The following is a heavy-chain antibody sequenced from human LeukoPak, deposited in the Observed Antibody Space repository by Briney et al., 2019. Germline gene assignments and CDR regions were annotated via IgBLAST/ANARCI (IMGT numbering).Heavy chain of an antibody. Sequence: GGSLRLSCAASGFTFSSYSMIWVRQAPGKGLEWVSYISISSSSMYYADSMKGRITISRDNSKNMLYLEVISLTADDTAVYYCAKDDAWLRFGEWSQGTLVTVSS. CDR2: ISISSSSM. J-gene: IGHJ4*02. D-gene: IGHD3-10*01. CDR3: AKDDAWLRFGE. V-gene: IGHV3-21*04. CDR1: GFTFSSYS.